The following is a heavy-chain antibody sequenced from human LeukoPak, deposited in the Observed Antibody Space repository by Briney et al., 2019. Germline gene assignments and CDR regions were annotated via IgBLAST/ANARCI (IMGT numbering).Heavy chain of an antibody. Sequence: ASVKVSCKASGGTFSSYAISWVRQAPRQGLEWMGWISAYNGNTNYAQKLQGRVTMTTDTSTSTAYMELRSLRSDDTAVYYCARENFYGAIPDAFDIWGQGTMVTVSS. CDR3: ARENFYGAIPDAFDI. V-gene: IGHV1-18*01. J-gene: IGHJ3*02. CDR1: GGTFSSYA. CDR2: ISAYNGNT. D-gene: IGHD4-17*01.